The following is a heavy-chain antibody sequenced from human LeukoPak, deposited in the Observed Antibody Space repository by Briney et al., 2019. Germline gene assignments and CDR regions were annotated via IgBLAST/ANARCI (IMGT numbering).Heavy chain of an antibody. CDR1: GGSISSSSYY. CDR2: IYYSGST. Sequence: SETLSLTCTVSGGSISSSSYYWGWIRQPPGKGLEWIGSIYYSGSTYYNPSLKSRVTISVDTSKNQFSLKLSSVTAANTAVYYCARDRGAYYYGSGSYYFDYWGQGTLVTVSS. V-gene: IGHV4-39*07. J-gene: IGHJ4*02. D-gene: IGHD3-10*01. CDR3: ARDRGAYYYGSGSYYFDY.